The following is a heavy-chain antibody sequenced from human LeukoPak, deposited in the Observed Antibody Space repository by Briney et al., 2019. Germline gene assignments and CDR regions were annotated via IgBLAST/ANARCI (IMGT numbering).Heavy chain of an antibody. D-gene: IGHD3-3*01. Sequence: KASETLSLTCAVYGGSFSGYYWSWIRQPPGKGLEWIGEINHSGSTNYNPSLKSRVTISVDTSKNQFSLKLSSVTAADTAVYYCARAFRLYYDFWSGSRLDYWGQGTLVTVSS. CDR1: GGSFSGYY. V-gene: IGHV4-34*01. CDR2: INHSGST. CDR3: ARAFRLYYDFWSGSRLDY. J-gene: IGHJ4*02.